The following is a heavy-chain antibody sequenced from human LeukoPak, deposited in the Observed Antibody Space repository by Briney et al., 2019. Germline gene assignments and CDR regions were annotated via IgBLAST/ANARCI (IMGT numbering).Heavy chain of an antibody. V-gene: IGHV4-59*11. CDR2: IYYSGST. J-gene: IGHJ4*02. D-gene: IGHD2-15*01. Sequence: PSETLSLTCTVSGGSISSHYWSWIRQPPGKGLEWIGYIYYSGSTNYNPSLKSRVTISVDTSKNQFSLKPSSVTAADTAVYYCARGRAGYCSGGSCFRFDYWGQGTLVTVSS. CDR1: GGSISSHY. CDR3: ARGRAGYCSGGSCFRFDY.